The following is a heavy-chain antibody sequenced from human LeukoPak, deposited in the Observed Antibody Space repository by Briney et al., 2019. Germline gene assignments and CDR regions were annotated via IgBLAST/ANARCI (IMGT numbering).Heavy chain of an antibody. D-gene: IGHD3-9*01. Sequence: PSETLSLTCTVFGVSISSYYWSWLRQPPGKGLEWIGYIYNSGITNKNPSLKSRVTISGDTSKNQFSLKLSSVTAADTAVYYYARHGDVRYFDWLKDGFDYWGQGTLVTVSS. CDR3: ARHGDVRYFDWLKDGFDY. CDR1: GVSISSYY. J-gene: IGHJ4*02. V-gene: IGHV4-4*09. CDR2: IYNSGIT.